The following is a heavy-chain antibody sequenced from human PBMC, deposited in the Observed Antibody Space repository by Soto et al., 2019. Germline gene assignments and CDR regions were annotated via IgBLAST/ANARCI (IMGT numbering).Heavy chain of an antibody. V-gene: IGHV5-51*01. J-gene: IGHJ3*02. CDR2: IYHCDSDT. D-gene: IGHD4-17*01. CDR1: GYRYPSYW. Sequence: GESLNISCQGPGYRYPSYWLGRVRPTPGRGLGWRGVIYHCDSDTRYSPSFQGQVTISADKSNNTAYLKWSSLKASDTAMYYCARLRDYGVIAIDIWGQGTMVTVSS. CDR3: ARLRDYGVIAIDI.